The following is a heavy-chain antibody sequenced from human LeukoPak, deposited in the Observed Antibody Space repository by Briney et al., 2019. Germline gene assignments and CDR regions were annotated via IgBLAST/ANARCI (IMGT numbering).Heavy chain of an antibody. CDR1: GYTFTSYY. CDR3: ARSFVVTAGFDY. D-gene: IGHD2-21*02. Sequence: ASVKVSCEASGYTFTSYYMHWVRQAPGQGLEWMGWISAYNGNTNYAQKLQGRVTMTTDTSTSTAYMELRSLRSDDTAVCYCARSFVVTAGFDYWGQGTLVTVSS. V-gene: IGHV1-18*04. J-gene: IGHJ4*02. CDR2: ISAYNGNT.